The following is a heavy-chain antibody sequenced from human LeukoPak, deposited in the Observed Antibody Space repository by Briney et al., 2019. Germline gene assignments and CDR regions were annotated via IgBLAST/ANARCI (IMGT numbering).Heavy chain of an antibody. D-gene: IGHD1-26*01. CDR3: AKGLRGIYDY. CDR1: GFTFNSYA. V-gene: IGHV3-23*01. J-gene: IGHJ4*02. CDR2: ISDSGVST. Sequence: PGGSLRLSCAASGFTFNSYAMTWVRKAPEKGLEWVSSISDSGVSTYYADSVKGRFTISRDNSKNTLYLQMNSLRAEDTAVYYCAKGLRGIYDYWGQGTLVTVSS.